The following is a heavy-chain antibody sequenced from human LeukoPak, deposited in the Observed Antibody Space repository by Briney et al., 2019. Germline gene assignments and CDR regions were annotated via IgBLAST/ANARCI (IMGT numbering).Heavy chain of an antibody. CDR2: ISSSSSTI. V-gene: IGHV3-48*01. CDR1: GFIFSDDN. CDR3: AREIVVPAALGNYYYYYGMDV. D-gene: IGHD2-2*01. Sequence: GGSLRLSCAAPGFIFSDDNMNWVRQAPGKGLEWVSYISSSSSTIYYADSVKGRFTISRDNAKNSLYLQMNSLRAEDTAVYYCAREIVVPAALGNYYYYYGMDVWGQGTTVTVSS. J-gene: IGHJ6*02.